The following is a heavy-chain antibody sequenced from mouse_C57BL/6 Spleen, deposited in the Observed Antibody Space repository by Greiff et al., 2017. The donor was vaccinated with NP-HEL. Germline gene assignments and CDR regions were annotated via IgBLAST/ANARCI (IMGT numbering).Heavy chain of an antibody. D-gene: IGHD1-1*01. J-gene: IGHJ2*01. V-gene: IGHV1-69*01. CDR2: IDPSDSYT. CDR1: GYTFTSYW. CDR3: AILYCSSHYLDY. Sequence: QVQLQQPGAELVMPGASVKLSCKASGYTFTSYWMHWVKQRPGQGLEWIGEIDPSDSYTNYNQKFKGKSTLTVDKSSSTAYMQLSSLTSEDSAVYDCAILYCSSHYLDYWGQGTTLTVSS.